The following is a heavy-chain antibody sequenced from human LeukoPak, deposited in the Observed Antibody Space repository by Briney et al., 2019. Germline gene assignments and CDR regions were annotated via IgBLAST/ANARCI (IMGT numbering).Heavy chain of an antibody. D-gene: IGHD3-22*01. V-gene: IGHV3-23*01. Sequence: GGSLRLSCAASGFTFSSYAMSWVRQAPGKGLEWVSAISASGGSTYYADSVKGRFTISRDNSKNTLYLQMNSLRAEDTAVYYCAKLYYYDSSGSYYWGQGTLVTVSS. CDR3: AKLYYYDSSGSYY. J-gene: IGHJ4*02. CDR2: ISASGGST. CDR1: GFTFSSYA.